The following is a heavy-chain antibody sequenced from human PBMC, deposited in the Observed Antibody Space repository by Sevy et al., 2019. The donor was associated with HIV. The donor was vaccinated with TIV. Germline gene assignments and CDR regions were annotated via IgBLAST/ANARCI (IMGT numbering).Heavy chain of an antibody. Sequence: GGSLRLSCAASGFTFSSYSMNWVRQAPGKGLEWVSYISSSSSTIYYADSVKGRFTISRDNAKNSLYLQMNSLGDEDTAVYYCAVSSSERGYSYGYSAYYYYGMDVWGQGTTVTVSS. V-gene: IGHV3-48*02. CDR1: GFTFSSYS. D-gene: IGHD5-18*01. CDR2: ISSSSSTI. CDR3: AVSSSERGYSYGYSAYYYYGMDV. J-gene: IGHJ6*02.